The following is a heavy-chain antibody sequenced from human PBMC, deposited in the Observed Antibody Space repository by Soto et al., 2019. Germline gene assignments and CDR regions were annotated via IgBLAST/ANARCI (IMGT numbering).Heavy chain of an antibody. CDR2: ISGSGGST. D-gene: IGHD1-26*01. CDR3: AKESPWSRGVDY. Sequence: EVQLLESGGGLVQPGGSLRLSCAASGFTFSSYAMSWVRQAPGKGLEWVSAISGSGGSTYYADSVKGRFTISRDNSKNALYLQMNRLRAEETAVYYCAKESPWSRGVDYWGPGTLVTVSS. V-gene: IGHV3-23*01. J-gene: IGHJ4*02. CDR1: GFTFSSYA.